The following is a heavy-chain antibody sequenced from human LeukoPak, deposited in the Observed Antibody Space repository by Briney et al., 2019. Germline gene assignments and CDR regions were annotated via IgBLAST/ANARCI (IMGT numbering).Heavy chain of an antibody. V-gene: IGHV1-8*01. Sequence: ASVKVSCKASGYTFTSYDINWVRQATGQGLEWMGWMNPNSGNTGYAQKFQGRVTMTRNTSISTAYMELSSLRSEDTAVYHCARHPWYDFWSGYPQGGFDPWGQGTLVTVSS. CDR3: ARHPWYDFWSGYPQGGFDP. D-gene: IGHD3-3*01. CDR1: GYTFTSYD. J-gene: IGHJ5*02. CDR2: MNPNSGNT.